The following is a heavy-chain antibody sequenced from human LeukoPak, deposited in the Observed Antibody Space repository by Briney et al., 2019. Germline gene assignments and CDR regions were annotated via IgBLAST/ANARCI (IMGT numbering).Heavy chain of an antibody. Sequence: PSETLSLTRTVSGGSISNYYWSWIRQPPGKGLEWIGYIYYSGSTNYNPSLASRVTISVDTSKNQFSLKLSSVTAADAAVYYCARGSYSSGWYKPCDPWGQGTLVTVSS. J-gene: IGHJ5*02. V-gene: IGHV4-59*01. CDR3: ARGSYSSGWYKPCDP. CDR2: IYYSGST. D-gene: IGHD6-19*01. CDR1: GGSISNYY.